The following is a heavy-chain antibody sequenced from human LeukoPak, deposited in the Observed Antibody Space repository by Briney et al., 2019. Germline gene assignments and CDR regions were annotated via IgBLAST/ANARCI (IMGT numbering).Heavy chain of an antibody. V-gene: IGHV3-23*01. CDR2: ISSSGYDT. CDR1: GFTFRTDA. D-gene: IGHD6-19*01. J-gene: IGHJ3*02. CDR3: AKDRLSVADGDI. Sequence: GGSLRLSCAASGFTFRTDALSWVRQAPGKGLAWVSTISSSGYDTYYVDSVKGRFTISRDNSKNTLSVQMNSLRVEDTAVYYCAKDRLSVADGDIWGQGTMVTVSS.